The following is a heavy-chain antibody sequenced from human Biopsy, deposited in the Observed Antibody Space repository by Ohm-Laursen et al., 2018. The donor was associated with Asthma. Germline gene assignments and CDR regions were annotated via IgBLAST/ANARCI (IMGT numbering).Heavy chain of an antibody. CDR2: VSSDGHNK. V-gene: IGHV3-30*03. D-gene: IGHD3-22*01. CDR1: GFVFSQCG. CDR3: ARQSGQDYGDSSGFDI. Sequence: SLRLSCSASGFVFSQCGMHWVRQGPGKGLEWVALVSSDGHNKYYEDSVKGRFAISRDNSRNRLYLQINRLTVEDSAVYFCARQSGQDYGDSSGFDIWGQGTKVAVSS. J-gene: IGHJ3*02.